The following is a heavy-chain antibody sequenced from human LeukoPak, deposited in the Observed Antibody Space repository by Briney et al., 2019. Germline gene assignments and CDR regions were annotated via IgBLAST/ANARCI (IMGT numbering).Heavy chain of an antibody. CDR3: AKDENNYGDYEDYFDY. CDR1: GFTFSSYG. Sequence: GRSLRLSCAASGFTFSSYGMHWVRQAPGKGLEWVAVISYDGSNKYYADSVKGRFTISRDNSKNTLYLQMNSLRAEDTAVYYCAKDENNYGDYEDYFDYWGQGTLVTVSS. D-gene: IGHD4-17*01. J-gene: IGHJ4*02. V-gene: IGHV3-30*18. CDR2: ISYDGSNK.